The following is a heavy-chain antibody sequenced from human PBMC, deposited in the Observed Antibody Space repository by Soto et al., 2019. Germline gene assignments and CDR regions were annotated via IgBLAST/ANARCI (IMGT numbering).Heavy chain of an antibody. J-gene: IGHJ6*02. V-gene: IGHV1-2*04. CDR1: GYTFTGYY. CDR2: INPNSGGT. Sequence: EASVKVSCKASGYTFTGYYMHWVRQAPGQGLEWMGWINPNSGGTNYAQKFQGWVTMTRDTSISTAYMELSRLRSDDTAVYYCARALRFLEWSTIYYYYGMDVWGQGTTVTVAS. CDR3: ARALRFLEWSTIYYYYGMDV. D-gene: IGHD3-3*01.